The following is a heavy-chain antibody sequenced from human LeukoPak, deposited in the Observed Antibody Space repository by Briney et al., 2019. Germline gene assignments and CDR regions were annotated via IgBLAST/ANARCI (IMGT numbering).Heavy chain of an antibody. CDR2: IWYDGTNQ. J-gene: IGHJ4*02. V-gene: IGHV3-33*01. CDR1: GFTFSDYA. D-gene: IGHD4-17*01. Sequence: GGSLRPSCAASGFTFSDYAMHWVRQAPGKGLEWLAVIWYDGTNQYYADSVKGRFTISRDNSKNTLFLQMNSLRAEDTAIYYCARTSSVTPTPTFDSWGQGTLVTVSP. CDR3: ARTSSVTPTPTFDS.